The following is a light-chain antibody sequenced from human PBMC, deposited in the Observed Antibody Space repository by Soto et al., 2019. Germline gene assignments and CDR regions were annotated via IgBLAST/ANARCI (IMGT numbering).Light chain of an antibody. Sequence: DIQMTQSPSSVSASLEDRVTISCRTSQGIGNSLAWYQQKPGKVPRLLIFAASTLQSGVPSRFSGSGSGTDFTLTISSLQPEDVATYYCQNYKTAPLTFGPGTTVDI. J-gene: IGKJ3*01. V-gene: IGKV1-27*01. CDR2: AAS. CDR3: QNYKTAPLT. CDR1: QGIGNS.